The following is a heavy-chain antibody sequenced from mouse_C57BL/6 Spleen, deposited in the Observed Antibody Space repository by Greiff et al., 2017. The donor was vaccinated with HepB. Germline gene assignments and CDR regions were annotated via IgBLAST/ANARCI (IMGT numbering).Heavy chain of an antibody. Sequence: VQLQQSGPELVKPGASVKISCKASGYAFSSSWMNWVKQRPGKGLEWIGRIYPGDGDTNYNGKFKGKATLTADKSSSTAYMPLSSLTSEDSAVYFCARWTRAWFAYWGQGTLVTVSA. CDR3: ARWTRAWFAY. J-gene: IGHJ3*01. CDR1: GYAFSSSW. CDR2: IYPGDGDT. V-gene: IGHV1-82*01.